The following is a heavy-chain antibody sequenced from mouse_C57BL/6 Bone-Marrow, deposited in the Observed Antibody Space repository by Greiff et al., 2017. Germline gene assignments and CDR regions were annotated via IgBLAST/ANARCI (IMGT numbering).Heavy chain of an antibody. Sequence: EVKLVESGGGLVKPGGSLKLSCAASGFTFSSYTMSWVRQTPEKRLEWVATISGGGGNTYYPDSVKGRFTISRDNAKNTLYLQMSRLWSEDTALYYCARQGGTWFAYWGQGTLVTVSA. CDR1: GFTFSSYT. CDR3: ARQGGTWFAY. V-gene: IGHV5-9*01. J-gene: IGHJ3*01. CDR2: ISGGGGNT.